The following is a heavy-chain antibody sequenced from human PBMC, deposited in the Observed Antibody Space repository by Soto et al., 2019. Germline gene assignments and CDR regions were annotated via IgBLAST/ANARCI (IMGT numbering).Heavy chain of an antibody. CDR3: ARATRYDSVWGSYRHYYGMDV. J-gene: IGHJ6*02. D-gene: IGHD3-16*02. V-gene: IGHV4-30-4*01. CDR2: IYYSGST. Sequence: QVQLQESGPGLVKPSQTLSLTCTVSGGSISSGDSYWSWIRQPPGKGLEWIGYIYYSGSTYYNPSLKRRIKISADTSKSEFSLKLSSVTAADTAVYYCARATRYDSVWGSYRHYYGMDVWGQGTTVTVSS. CDR1: GGSISSGDSY.